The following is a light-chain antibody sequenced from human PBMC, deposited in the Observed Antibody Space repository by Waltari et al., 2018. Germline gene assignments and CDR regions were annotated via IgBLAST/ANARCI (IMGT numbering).Light chain of an antibody. Sequence: ENVLTQSPGTLSLSPGERATLSCRASQSVSNNYLAWYQQKPGQAPRLPIYGASSRATGVPDRFSGSGSGIDFTLPISRLEPEDFAVYYCQQYGSSPGFGPGTKVHIK. J-gene: IGKJ3*01. CDR1: QSVSNNY. CDR3: QQYGSSPG. CDR2: GAS. V-gene: IGKV3-20*01.